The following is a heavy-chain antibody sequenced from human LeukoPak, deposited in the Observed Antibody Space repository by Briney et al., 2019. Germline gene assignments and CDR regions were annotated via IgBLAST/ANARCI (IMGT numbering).Heavy chain of an antibody. CDR3: ARGGGGLNWNDEDGRIDY. J-gene: IGHJ4*02. CDR1: GFTFSSYW. Sequence: GGSLRLSCAASGFTFSSYWMHWVRQAPGKGLVWVSRINSDGSSTSYADSVKGRFTISRDNAKNTLYLQMNSLRAEDTAVYYCARGGGGLNWNDEDGRIDYWGQGTLVTVPS. D-gene: IGHD1-1*01. V-gene: IGHV3-74*01. CDR2: INSDGSST.